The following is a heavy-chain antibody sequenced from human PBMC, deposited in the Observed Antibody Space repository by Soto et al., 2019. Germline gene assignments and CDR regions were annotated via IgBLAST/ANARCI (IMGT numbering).Heavy chain of an antibody. CDR1: GGSFSGYY. D-gene: IGHD3-3*01. CDR2: INHSGST. CDR3: ARGLETIFGVVNDAFDI. Sequence: SETLSLTCAVYGGSFSGYYWSWIRQPPGKGLEWIGEINHSGSTNYNPSLKSRVTISVDTSKNQFSLKLSSVTAADTAVYYCARGLETIFGVVNDAFDIWGQGTMVTVSS. V-gene: IGHV4-34*01. J-gene: IGHJ3*02.